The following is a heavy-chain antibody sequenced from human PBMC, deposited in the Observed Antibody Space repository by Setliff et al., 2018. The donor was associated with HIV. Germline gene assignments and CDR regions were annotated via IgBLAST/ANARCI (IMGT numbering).Heavy chain of an antibody. J-gene: IGHJ6*03. CDR1: GGTFSRYA. V-gene: IGHV1-69*04. Sequence: SVKVSCKASGGTFSRYAFNWVRQAPGQGLDWMGRIIPILGVANYAQRFQGKVTITADKSTSTAYMELTSLRFDDTAMYYCVRGVQSPPHYSYYYMDVWGEGTMVTVSS. D-gene: IGHD3-3*01. CDR3: VRGVQSPPHYSYYYMDV. CDR2: IIPILGVA.